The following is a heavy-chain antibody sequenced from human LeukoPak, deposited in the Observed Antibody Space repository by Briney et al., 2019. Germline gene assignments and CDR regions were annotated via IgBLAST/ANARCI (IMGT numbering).Heavy chain of an antibody. V-gene: IGHV3-30*18. CDR1: GFTFSSYG. D-gene: IGHD4-17*01. J-gene: IGHJ3*02. CDR2: ISYDGSNK. CDR3: AKDRLRAVTNDAFDI. Sequence: GGSLRLSCAASGFTFSSYGMHWVRQAPGKGLEWVAVISYDGSNKYYADSVKGRFTISRDNSKNTLYLQMNSLRAEDTAVYYCAKDRLRAVTNDAFDIWGQGTMVTVSS.